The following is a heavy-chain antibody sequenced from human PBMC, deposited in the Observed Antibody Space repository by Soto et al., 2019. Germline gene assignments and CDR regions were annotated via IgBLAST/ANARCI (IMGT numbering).Heavy chain of an antibody. D-gene: IGHD6-6*01. CDR3: ARDSSSIAARRYAFDI. CDR2: INPNSGGT. J-gene: IGHJ3*02. CDR1: GYTFTGYY. V-gene: IGHV1-2*04. Sequence: ASVKVSCKASGYTFTGYYMHWVRQAPGQGLEWMGWINPNSGGTNYAQKFQGWVTMTRDTSISTAYMELSRLRSDDTAVYYCARDSSSIAARRYAFDIWGQGTMVTVSS.